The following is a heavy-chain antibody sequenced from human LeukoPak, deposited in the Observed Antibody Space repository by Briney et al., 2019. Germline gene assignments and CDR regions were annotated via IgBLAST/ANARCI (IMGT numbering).Heavy chain of an antibody. D-gene: IGHD3-16*01. V-gene: IGHV3-21*01. J-gene: IGHJ4*02. CDR3: ARDLDYHGTLYYFDY. CDR2: ISSSSYI. CDR1: GFTFSSYS. Sequence: PGGSLRLSCAASGFTFSSYSMNWVRQAPGKGLEWDSSISSSSYIYYADSVKGRFTISRDNAKNSLYLQMNSLRAEDTAVYYCARDLDYHGTLYYFDYWGQGTLVTVSS.